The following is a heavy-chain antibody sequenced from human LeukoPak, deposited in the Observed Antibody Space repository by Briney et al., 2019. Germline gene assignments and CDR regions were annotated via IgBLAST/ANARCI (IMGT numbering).Heavy chain of an antibody. CDR3: AIHIVVVPAAKKKNRFDP. V-gene: IGHV4-34*01. D-gene: IGHD2-2*01. J-gene: IGHJ5*02. CDR1: GGSFSGYY. CDR2: INHSGST. Sequence: SETLTLTCAVYGGSFSGYYWSWIRQPPGKGLEWIWEINHSGSTNYNPSLKSRVTISENTSKNQFFLKLSSVTAADTVEYYCAIHIVVVPAAKKKNRFDPWGQGTLVTVSS.